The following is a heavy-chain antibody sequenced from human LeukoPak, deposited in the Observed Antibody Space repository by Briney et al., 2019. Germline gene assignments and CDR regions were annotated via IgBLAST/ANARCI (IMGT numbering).Heavy chain of an antibody. Sequence: GGSLRLSCAASGFTFDSYGMNWVRQAPGKGLEWISSISSSSTYIYYADSVKGRFTISRDNAKNSLYLQMNSLRAEDTAVYYCARGYSGSYPHFDYWGQGTLVTVSS. CDR2: ISSSSTYI. CDR3: ARGYSGSYPHFDY. CDR1: GFTFDSYG. D-gene: IGHD1-26*01. J-gene: IGHJ4*02. V-gene: IGHV3-21*01.